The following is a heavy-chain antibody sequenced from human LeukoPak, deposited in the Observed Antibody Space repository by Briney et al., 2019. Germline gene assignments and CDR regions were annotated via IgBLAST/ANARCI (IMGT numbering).Heavy chain of an antibody. Sequence: SVKVSCKASGGTFSSYAISWVRQAPGQGPEWMGRIIPILGIANYAQKFQGRVTITADKSTSTAYMELSSLRSEDTAVYYCARDQIAAAGERIFDYWGQGALVTVSS. V-gene: IGHV1-69*04. J-gene: IGHJ4*02. CDR2: IIPILGIA. D-gene: IGHD6-13*01. CDR3: ARDQIAAAGERIFDY. CDR1: GGTFSSYA.